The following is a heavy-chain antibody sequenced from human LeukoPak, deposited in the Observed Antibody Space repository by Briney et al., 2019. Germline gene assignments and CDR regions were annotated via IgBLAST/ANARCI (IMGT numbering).Heavy chain of an antibody. CDR1: GGSISSYY. D-gene: IGHD3-22*01. CDR3: ARAGSGYLNFDY. Sequence: SETLSLTCTVSGGSISSYYWSWIRQPPGKGLEWIGYIYYSGSTNYNPSLKSRVTISVDTSKNQFSLKLSSVTAADTAVYYCARAGSGYLNFDYWGQGTLVTVSS. J-gene: IGHJ4*02. CDR2: IYYSGST. V-gene: IGHV4-59*01.